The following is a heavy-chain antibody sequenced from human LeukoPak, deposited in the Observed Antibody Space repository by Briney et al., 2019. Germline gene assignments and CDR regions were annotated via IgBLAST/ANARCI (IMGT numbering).Heavy chain of an antibody. Sequence: SETLSLTCTVSGGSINNYYWSWIRQPPGRGLEWIGYIYYRGSTNYNPSLKSRVTFSVDTSKNQFSLKLNSVTAADTAVYYCARGGDYGDLRYFDYWGQGTLVTVSS. D-gene: IGHD4-17*01. CDR1: GGSINNYY. CDR2: IYYRGST. CDR3: ARGGDYGDLRYFDY. J-gene: IGHJ4*02. V-gene: IGHV4-59*01.